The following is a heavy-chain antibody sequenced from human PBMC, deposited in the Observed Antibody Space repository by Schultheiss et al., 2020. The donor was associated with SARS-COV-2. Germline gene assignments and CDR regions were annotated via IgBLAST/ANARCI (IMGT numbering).Heavy chain of an antibody. V-gene: IGHV3-73*01. J-gene: IGHJ2*01. CDR1: GFTFSSYA. Sequence: GESLKISCAASGFTFSSYAMHWVRQASGKGLEWVGRIRSKANSYATAYAASVKGRFTISRDNSKNTLYLQMNSLRAEDTAVYYCAKDVRYYDSSGYYLWYFDLWGRCTLVTVSS. CDR3: AKDVRYYDSSGYYLWYFDL. CDR2: IRSKANSYAT. D-gene: IGHD3-22*01.